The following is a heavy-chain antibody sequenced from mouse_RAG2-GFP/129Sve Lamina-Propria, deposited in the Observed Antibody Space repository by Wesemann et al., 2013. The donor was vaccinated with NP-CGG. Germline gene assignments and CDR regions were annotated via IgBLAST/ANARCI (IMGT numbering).Heavy chain of an antibody. V-gene: IGHV1-42*01. CDR3: AREGRHFDY. J-gene: IGHJ2*01. Sequence: KATLTVDKSSSTAYMQLKSLTSEDSAVYYCAREGRHFDYWGQGTTLTVSS.